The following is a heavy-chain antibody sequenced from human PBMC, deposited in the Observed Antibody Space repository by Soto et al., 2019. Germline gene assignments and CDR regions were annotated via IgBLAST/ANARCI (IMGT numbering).Heavy chain of an antibody. CDR3: ARAFAAGRTRNYYYYMDV. CDR1: VGSFSGYY. Sequence: QVQLQQWGAGLLKPSETLSLTCAVYVGSFSGYYWSWIRQPPGKGLEWIGEINHSRSTNYNPSLKSRVTTSEDTSKNQFSLKLSSVTAADTAVYYCARAFAAGRTRNYYYYMDVWGKGTTVTVSS. V-gene: IGHV4-34*01. D-gene: IGHD6-13*01. J-gene: IGHJ6*03. CDR2: INHSRST.